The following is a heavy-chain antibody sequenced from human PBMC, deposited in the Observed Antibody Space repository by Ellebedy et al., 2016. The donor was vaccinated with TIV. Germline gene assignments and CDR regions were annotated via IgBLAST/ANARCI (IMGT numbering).Heavy chain of an antibody. J-gene: IGHJ6*02. CDR1: GFTFSSYA. CDR3: ARAVPAAGVVIFDYYYGMDV. V-gene: IGHV3-30*04. Sequence: GGSLRLXXAASGFTFSSYAMHWVRQAPGKGLEWVAVISYDGSNKYYADSVKGRFTISRDNAKNSLYLQMNSLRDEDTAVYYCARAVPAAGVVIFDYYYGMDVWGQGTTVTVSS. CDR2: ISYDGSNK. D-gene: IGHD2-2*01.